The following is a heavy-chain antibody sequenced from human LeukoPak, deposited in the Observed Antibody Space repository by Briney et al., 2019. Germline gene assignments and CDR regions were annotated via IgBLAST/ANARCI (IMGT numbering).Heavy chain of an antibody. J-gene: IGHJ4*02. CDR2: IPYDGGSK. CDR1: GFTFSTYS. V-gene: IGHV3-30-3*01. D-gene: IGHD5-18*01. Sequence: AGSLRLSCAASGFTFSTYSMHWVRQAPGKGLEWVAVIPYDGGSKYYADSLKGRFTISRDNSKNTLYLQMNSLGTEDTAVYYCARDYATDTDMVWGQGILVTVSS. CDR3: ARDYATDTDMV.